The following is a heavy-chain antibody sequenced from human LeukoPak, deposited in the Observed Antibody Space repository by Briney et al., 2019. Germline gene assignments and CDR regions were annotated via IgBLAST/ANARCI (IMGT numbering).Heavy chain of an antibody. CDR1: GFTFSDYY. J-gene: IGHJ4*02. D-gene: IGHD2-2*01. V-gene: IGHV3-11*01. CDR3: ASNIVVVPAAIDY. Sequence: PGGSLRLSCAASGFTFSDYYMSWIRQAPGKGLEWVSYISSSGSTTYYVDSVKGRFTISRDNAKNSLYLQMNSLRAEDTAVYYCASNIVVVPAAIDYWGQGTLATVSS. CDR2: ISSSGSTT.